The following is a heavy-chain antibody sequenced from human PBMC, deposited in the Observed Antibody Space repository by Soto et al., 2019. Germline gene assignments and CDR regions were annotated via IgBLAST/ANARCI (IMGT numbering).Heavy chain of an antibody. Sequence: SETLSLTCTVSGGSISSGDYYWSWIRQPPGKGLEWIGYIYYSGSTYYNPSLKSRVTISVDTSKNQFSLKLSSVTAADTAVYYCASYCSSTSCYPRGPAYYGMDVWGQGTTVTVSS. CDR2: IYYSGST. D-gene: IGHD2-2*01. J-gene: IGHJ6*02. V-gene: IGHV4-30-4*01. CDR1: GGSISSGDYY. CDR3: ASYCSSTSCYPRGPAYYGMDV.